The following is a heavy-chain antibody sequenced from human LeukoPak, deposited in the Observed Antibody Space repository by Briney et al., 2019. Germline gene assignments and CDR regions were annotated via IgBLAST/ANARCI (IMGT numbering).Heavy chain of an antibody. CDR3: ARGGKYSSSSGEYYYYYYMDV. CDR2: IIPIGGST. CDR1: GDTFTGDY. V-gene: IGHV1-46*01. Sequence: ASVKVSCKASGDTFTGDYMRWVRQGPGEGLEWMGIIIPIGGSTNYAQKFQGRVTMTRDRSTSTVYMELSSLRSEDTAVYYCARGGKYSSSSGEYYYYYYMDVWGKGTTVTVSS. J-gene: IGHJ6*03. D-gene: IGHD6-6*01.